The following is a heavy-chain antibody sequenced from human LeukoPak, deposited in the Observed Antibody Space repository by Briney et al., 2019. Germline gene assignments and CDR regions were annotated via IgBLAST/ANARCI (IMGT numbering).Heavy chain of an antibody. CDR1: GYTFTNYD. CDR3: ARDGYYGSGSHPMDY. Sequence: ASVKVSCKASGYTFTNYDINWVRQATGQGLEWMGWMNPNRGNTGYVQKFQGRVTMTRNTSITTAYMEVSSLRSEDTAVYFCARDGYYGSGSHPMDYWGQGTLVTVSS. J-gene: IGHJ4*02. V-gene: IGHV1-8*01. D-gene: IGHD3-10*01. CDR2: MNPNRGNT.